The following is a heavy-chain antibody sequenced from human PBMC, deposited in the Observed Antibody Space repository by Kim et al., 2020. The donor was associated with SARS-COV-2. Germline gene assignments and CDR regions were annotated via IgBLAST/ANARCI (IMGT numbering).Heavy chain of an antibody. CDR2: TYYRSEWSN. D-gene: IGHD6-19*01. CDR3: ARDASGWYGIFDY. J-gene: IGHJ4*02. CDR1: GDSVSSNSAT. V-gene: IGHV6-1*01. Sequence: SQTLSLTCAISGDSVSSNSATWNWIRQSPSRGLEWLGRTYYRSEWSNDSALSVKSRITINPDTSKNLFSLQLNSVTPEDTAMYYCARDASGWYGIFDYWGQGSLVTVSS.